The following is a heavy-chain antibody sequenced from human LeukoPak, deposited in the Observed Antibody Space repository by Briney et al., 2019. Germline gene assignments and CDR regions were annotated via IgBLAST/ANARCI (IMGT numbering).Heavy chain of an antibody. V-gene: IGHV1-2*02. J-gene: IGHJ4*02. CDR3: AREALRIAVAGPIGY. CDR2: INPNSGDT. D-gene: IGHD6-19*01. CDR1: GYSFTGYY. Sequence: ASVKVSCKASGYSFTGYYMHWVRQAPGQGLEWMGWINPNSGDTKYAQKFQGRVTMTRDTSISTAYVELTRLRSDDTAVYYCAREALRIAVAGPIGYWGQGTLVTVSS.